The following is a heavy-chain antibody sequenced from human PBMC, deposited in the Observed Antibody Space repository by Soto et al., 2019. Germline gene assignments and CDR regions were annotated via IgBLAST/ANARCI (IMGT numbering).Heavy chain of an antibody. Sequence: PGRSLRLSCAASGFPFSDYDMSWIRQAPGKGLERVSYISNSGNSIYYADSVKGRFTISRDNAKNSLYLQMNSLRAEDTAVYYCAKEGRHDDPVWRGMDVWGQGTTVTVSS. CDR3: AKEGRHDDPVWRGMDV. D-gene: IGHD2-21*01. CDR2: ISNSGNSI. CDR1: GFPFSDYD. V-gene: IGHV3-11*01. J-gene: IGHJ6*02.